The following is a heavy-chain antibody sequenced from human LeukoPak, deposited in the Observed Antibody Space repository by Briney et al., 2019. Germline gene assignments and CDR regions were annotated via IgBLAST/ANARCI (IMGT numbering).Heavy chain of an antibody. D-gene: IGHD3-10*01. CDR3: ARDYPPRLLWFGESKGQHFDY. V-gene: IGHV1-2*02. J-gene: IGHJ4*02. CDR2: INPNSGGT. Sequence: ASVKVSCKASGYTFTGYYMHWVRQAPGQGLEWMGWINPNSGGTNYAQKFQGRVTMTRDTSISTAHMELSRLRSDDTAVYYCARDYPPRLLWFGESKGQHFDYWGQGTLVTVSS. CDR1: GYTFTGYY.